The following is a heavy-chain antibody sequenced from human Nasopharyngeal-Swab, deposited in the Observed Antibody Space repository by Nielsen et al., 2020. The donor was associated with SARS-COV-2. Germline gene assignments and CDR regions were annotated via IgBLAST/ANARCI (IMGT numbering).Heavy chain of an antibody. CDR1: GYTFTGYY. D-gene: IGHD3-3*01. V-gene: IGHV1-2*04. CDR3: ARDRTDYDLWSHYYTYYLDF. Sequence: ASVKVSCKASGYTFTGYYIHWVRQAPGQGLEWMGWINPNSGGTNYAQKFQGWVTMTRDTSISTAYMELSRLKSDDTAMYYCARDRTDYDLWSHYYTYYLDFWGQGTLVTVSS. CDR2: INPNSGGT. J-gene: IGHJ4*02.